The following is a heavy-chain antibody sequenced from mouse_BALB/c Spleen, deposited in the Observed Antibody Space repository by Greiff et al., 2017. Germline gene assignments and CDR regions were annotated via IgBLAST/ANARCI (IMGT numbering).Heavy chain of an antibody. D-gene: IGHD2-14*01. CDR2: ISSGGSYT. CDR1: GFTFSSYA. CDR3: ARHLGHYFDY. J-gene: IGHJ2*01. Sequence: VQLKESGGGLVKPGGSLKLSCAASGFTFSSYAMSWVRQTPEKRLEWVATISSGGSYTYYPDSVKGRFTISRDNAKNTLYLQMSSLRSEDTAMYYCARHLGHYFDYWGQGTTLTVSS. V-gene: IGHV5-9-3*01.